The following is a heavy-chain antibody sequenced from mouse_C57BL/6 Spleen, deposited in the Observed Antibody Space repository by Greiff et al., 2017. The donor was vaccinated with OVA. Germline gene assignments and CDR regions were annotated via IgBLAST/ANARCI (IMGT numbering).Heavy chain of an antibody. CDR3: ARSYGSSADY. CDR1: GYTFTSYW. J-gene: IGHJ2*01. Sequence: VQLQQPGAELVMPGASVKLSCKASGYTFTSYWMHWVKQRPGQGLEWIGEIDPSDSYTNYNQKFKGKSTLTVDKSSSTAYMQLSSLTSEDSAVYYCARSYGSSADYWGQGTTLTVSS. V-gene: IGHV1-69*01. D-gene: IGHD1-1*01. CDR2: IDPSDSYT.